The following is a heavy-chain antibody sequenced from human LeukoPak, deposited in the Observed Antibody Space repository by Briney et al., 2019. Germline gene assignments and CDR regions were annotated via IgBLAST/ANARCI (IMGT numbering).Heavy chain of an antibody. J-gene: IGHJ4*02. Sequence: GVSLRLSCAASGFTFSDYYMSWIRQAPGQGLEWFSAISGSGGSTYYADSVKGRFTISRDNSKNTLYLQMNSLRAEDMAVYYCAKDRWELPHLLDYWGQGTLVTVSS. CDR3: AKDRWELPHLLDY. CDR1: GFTFSDYY. V-gene: IGHV3-23*01. CDR2: ISGSGGST. D-gene: IGHD1-26*01.